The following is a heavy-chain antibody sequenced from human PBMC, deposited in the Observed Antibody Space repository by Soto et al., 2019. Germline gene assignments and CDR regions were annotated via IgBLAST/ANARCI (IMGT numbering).Heavy chain of an antibody. V-gene: IGHV5-51*01. CDR2: IYPGDSDT. CDR1: GYGFTSYW. Sequence: PGESLKISCKGSGYGFTSYWIGWVRQMPGKGLEWMGIIYPGDSDTRYSPSFQGQVTISADKSISTAYLQWSSLKASDTAMYYCAKDPEGYSYGYWYDYWGQGTLVTVSS. D-gene: IGHD5-18*01. J-gene: IGHJ4*02. CDR3: AKDPEGYSYGYWYDY.